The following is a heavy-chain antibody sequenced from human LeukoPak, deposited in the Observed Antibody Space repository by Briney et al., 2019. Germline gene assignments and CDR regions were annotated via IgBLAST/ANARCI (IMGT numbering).Heavy chain of an antibody. Sequence: SETLSLTCTVSGGSISSSSYYWGWIRQPPGKGLEWIGSIYYSGSTYYNPSLKSRVTISVDTSKNQFSLKLSSVTAADTAVYYCARASDYGDYYFDYWGQGTLVTVSS. J-gene: IGHJ4*02. V-gene: IGHV4-39*07. CDR2: IYYSGST. CDR3: ARASDYGDYYFDY. CDR1: GGSISSSSYY. D-gene: IGHD4-17*01.